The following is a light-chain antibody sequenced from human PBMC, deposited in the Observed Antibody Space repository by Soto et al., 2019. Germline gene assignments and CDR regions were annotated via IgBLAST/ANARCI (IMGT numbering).Light chain of an antibody. CDR1: QDISNY. CDR3: QKYNSAPLT. Sequence: DIQMTQSPSSLSASEGDRVTITCRASQDISNYLAWYQQKPGKVPKLLMYAASTLQSGVPSRFSGSGSGTDFTLTISSLQPEDVATYYCQKYNSAPLTFGGGTKVEIK. V-gene: IGKV1-27*01. CDR2: AAS. J-gene: IGKJ4*01.